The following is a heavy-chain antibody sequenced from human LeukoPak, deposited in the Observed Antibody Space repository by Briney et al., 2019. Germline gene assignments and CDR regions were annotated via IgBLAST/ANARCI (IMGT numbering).Heavy chain of an antibody. Sequence: PGGSLRLSCAASGFTFSTYWMSWARQAPGKRLEWVANIKKDGSEKYYVDSMKGRFTISRDNAKNALYLHMNSLRADDTAVYYCARAQGYFDSWGQGTLVTVSS. CDR1: GFTFSTYW. V-gene: IGHV3-7*01. D-gene: IGHD3-22*01. CDR3: ARAQGYFDS. J-gene: IGHJ4*02. CDR2: IKKDGSEK.